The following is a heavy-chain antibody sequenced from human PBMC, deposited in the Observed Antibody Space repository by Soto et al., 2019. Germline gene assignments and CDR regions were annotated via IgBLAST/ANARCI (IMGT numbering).Heavy chain of an antibody. CDR2: IYYSGST. CDR3: ARARLRAVYAFDI. D-gene: IGHD5-12*01. Sequence: PSETLSLTCTVSGGSVSRGAYYWTWIRQRPGKGLEWIGNIYYSGSTYYSPSLKSRLSISLDTSKNQFSLRLSSVTAADTAMYYCARARLRAVYAFDIWGQGTMVTVSS. V-gene: IGHV4-31*03. CDR1: GGSVSRGAYY. J-gene: IGHJ3*02.